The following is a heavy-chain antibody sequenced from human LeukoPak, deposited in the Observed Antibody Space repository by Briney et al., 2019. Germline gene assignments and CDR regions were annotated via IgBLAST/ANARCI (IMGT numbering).Heavy chain of an antibody. V-gene: IGHV3-15*01. CDR1: GFTFSDAW. D-gene: IGHD5-12*01. CDR3: SPGGYSGYDFDF. Sequence: GGSLRLSCAASGFTFSDAWMSWVRQAPGKGLEWVGRIKSKTDGGTTDYAAPVKGSFTISRDDSKNSLYLQMNSLRTEDTAVYYCSPGGYSGYDFDFWGQGTLVTVSS. J-gene: IGHJ4*02. CDR2: IKSKTDGGTT.